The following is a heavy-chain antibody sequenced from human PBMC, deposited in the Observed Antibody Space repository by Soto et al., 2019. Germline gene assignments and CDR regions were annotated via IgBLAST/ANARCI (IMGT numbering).Heavy chain of an antibody. D-gene: IGHD6-6*01. CDR2: ISQSGDKA. J-gene: IGHJ5*02. Sequence: GGSLRLSCEGPGFTFRHYAMTWLRQGPGKGLEWVSTISQSGDKAYYADSVKGRLTISRDNSKNTLYLQMNSLRAEDTAVYYCARDRVREQLVLCWFDPWGQGTLVTVSS. CDR1: GFTFRHYA. V-gene: IGHV3-23*01. CDR3: ARDRVREQLVLCWFDP.